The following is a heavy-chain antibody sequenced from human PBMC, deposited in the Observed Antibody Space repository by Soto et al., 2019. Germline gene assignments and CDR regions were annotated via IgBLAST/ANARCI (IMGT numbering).Heavy chain of an antibody. Sequence: QVQLVQSGAEVKNPGSSVKVSCKASGSTFSSYAISWVRQAPGQGLQWMGGIIPIVGTANYAPKCQGRATITAEASTSTAYMELSSLRSEDAAVYYCAKTVAAHYYYGMDVWCPGTTVTVSS. V-gene: IGHV1-69*12. D-gene: IGHD2-15*01. CDR1: GSTFSSYA. CDR3: AKTVAAHYYYGMDV. J-gene: IGHJ6*02. CDR2: IIPIVGTA.